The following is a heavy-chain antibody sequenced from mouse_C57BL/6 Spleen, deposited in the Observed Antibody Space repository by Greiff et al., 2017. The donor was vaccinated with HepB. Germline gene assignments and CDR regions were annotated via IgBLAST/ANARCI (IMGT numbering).Heavy chain of an antibody. Sequence: EVKLVESGGGLVKPGGSLKLSCAASGFTFSSYAMSWVRQTPEKRLEWVATISDGGSYTYYPDNVKGRFTISRDNAKNNLYLQMSHLKSEDTAMYYCVSPPLDSSGPAWFAYWGQGTLVTVSA. CDR2: ISDGGSYT. J-gene: IGHJ3*01. CDR3: VSPPLDSSGPAWFAY. CDR1: GFTFSSYA. V-gene: IGHV5-4*03. D-gene: IGHD3-2*02.